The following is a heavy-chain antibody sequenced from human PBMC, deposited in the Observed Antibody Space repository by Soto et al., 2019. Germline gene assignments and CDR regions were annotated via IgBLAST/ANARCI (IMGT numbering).Heavy chain of an antibody. CDR1: GYTFTSYD. J-gene: IGHJ6*03. V-gene: IGHV1-8*01. Sequence: QVQLVQSGAEVKKPGASVKVSCKASGYTFTSYDINWVRQATGQGLEWMGWMNPNSGNTGYAQKFQGRVTMTRNTSISTAYMELSSLRSEDTAVYYCARVPSSSWYGYYYYYMDVWGKGTTVTVSS. CDR2: MNPNSGNT. CDR3: ARVPSSSWYGYYYYYMDV. D-gene: IGHD6-13*01.